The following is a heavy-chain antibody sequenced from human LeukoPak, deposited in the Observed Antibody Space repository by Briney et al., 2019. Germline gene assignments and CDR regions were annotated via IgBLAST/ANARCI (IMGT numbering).Heavy chain of an antibody. V-gene: IGHV4-39*07. CDR3: AKGAGPPWFDP. J-gene: IGHJ5*02. Sequence: SETLSLTCTVSGGSIGSSSYYWGWIRQPPGKGLEWIGSIYYSGSTYYNPSLKSRVTISVDTSKNQFSLKLSSVTAADTAVYYCAKGAGPPWFDPWGQGILVTVSS. CDR1: GGSIGSSSYY. CDR2: IYYSGST. D-gene: IGHD6-19*01.